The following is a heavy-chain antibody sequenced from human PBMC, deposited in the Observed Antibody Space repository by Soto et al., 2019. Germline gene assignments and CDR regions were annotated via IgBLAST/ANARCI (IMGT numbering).Heavy chain of an antibody. V-gene: IGHV4-30-4*02. CDR1: GGSISSGDYY. Sequence: TSETLSLTCTVSGGSISSGDYYWSWIRQPPGKGLEWIGYIHYSGSTYHNPSLKSRVTISVDTSKNQVSLRLTSVTAADTAVYYCAREGGGYRFDQWGPGTLVTVSS. CDR3: AREGGGYRFDQ. D-gene: IGHD3-16*02. CDR2: IHYSGST. J-gene: IGHJ4*02.